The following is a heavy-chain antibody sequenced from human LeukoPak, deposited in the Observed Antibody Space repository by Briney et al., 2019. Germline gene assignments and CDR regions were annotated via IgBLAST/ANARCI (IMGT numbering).Heavy chain of an antibody. CDR1: GFTFSSYA. CDR3: AKSYRSGYYYWDY. D-gene: IGHD3-22*01. Sequence: PGGSLRLSCAASGFTFSSYAMHWVRQAPGKGLEWVAVISYDGSNKYYADSVKGRFTISRDNSKNTLYLQMNSLRAEDTAVYYCAKSYRSGYYYWDYWGQGTLVTVSS. CDR2: ISYDGSNK. V-gene: IGHV3-30-3*01. J-gene: IGHJ4*02.